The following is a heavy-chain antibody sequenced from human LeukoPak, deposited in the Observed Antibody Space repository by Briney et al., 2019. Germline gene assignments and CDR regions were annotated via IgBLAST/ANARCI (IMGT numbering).Heavy chain of an antibody. V-gene: IGHV4-59*01. CDR3: ARGLSIAVAFDY. D-gene: IGHD6-19*01. CDR1: GGSISSYY. Sequence: KPSEPLSLTCTVSGGSISSYYWSWIRQPPGKGLEWIGYIYYSGSTNYNPSLKSRVTISVDTSKNQFSLKLSSVTAADTAVYYCARGLSIAVAFDYWGQGTLVTVSS. CDR2: IYYSGST. J-gene: IGHJ4*02.